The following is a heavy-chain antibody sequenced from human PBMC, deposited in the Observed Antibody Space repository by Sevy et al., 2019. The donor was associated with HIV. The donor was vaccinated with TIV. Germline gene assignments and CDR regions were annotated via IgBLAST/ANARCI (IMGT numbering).Heavy chain of an antibody. CDR3: ATHAGIAAAGRVFDY. V-gene: IGHV3-72*01. CDR2: IRNKADSYTT. J-gene: IGHJ4*02. CDR1: GFTFSDHY. Sequence: GGSLRLSCAASGFTFSDHYMEWVRQAPGKGLEWVGRIRNKADSYTTEYAAFVKVRFTISRDDSKNSLYLLMNSLKTEDTAVYYCATHAGIAAAGRVFDYWGQGTLVTVSS. D-gene: IGHD6-13*01.